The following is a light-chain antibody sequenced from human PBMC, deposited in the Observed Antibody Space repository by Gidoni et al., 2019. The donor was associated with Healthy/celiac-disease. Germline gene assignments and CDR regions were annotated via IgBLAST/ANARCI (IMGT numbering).Light chain of an antibody. V-gene: IGKV1-39*01. CDR2: AAS. CDR3: QQSYSTPLT. Sequence: IQMTQSPSALSASVGDRVTIACRASQSISSYLNWYQQKPGTAPKLLIYAASSLQSGVPSRFSGSGSGTDFTRTISSLQPEDFATYYCQQSYSTPLTFGGGTKVEIK. CDR1: QSISSY. J-gene: IGKJ4*01.